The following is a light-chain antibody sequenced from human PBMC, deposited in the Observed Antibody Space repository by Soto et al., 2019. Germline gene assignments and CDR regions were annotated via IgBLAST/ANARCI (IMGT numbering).Light chain of an antibody. V-gene: IGKV3-15*01. J-gene: IGKJ3*01. CDR2: GAS. Sequence: EIVMTQSPATLSVSPGERATLSCRARQSISSNLAWYQQKPGQAPRLLIYGASTRATGIPARFSGSGSGTEFTLTISSLQSEDFAVYYCQQYNNWPGFTFGPGTKVDIK. CDR1: QSISSN. CDR3: QQYNNWPGFT.